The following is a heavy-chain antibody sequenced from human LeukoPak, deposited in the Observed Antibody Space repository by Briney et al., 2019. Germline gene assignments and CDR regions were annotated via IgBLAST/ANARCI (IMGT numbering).Heavy chain of an antibody. CDR3: AKVGSSDF. CDR2: ISGSGENT. J-gene: IGHJ4*02. V-gene: IGHV3-23*01. Sequence: GGSLRLSCTASGFTFNRYAMSWVRQAPGKGLEWVSAISGSGENTFYADSVKGRFTISRDNSKNTLYLQMNSLRAEDTAVYYCAKVGSSDFWGQGTLVSVSS. CDR1: GFTFNRYA. D-gene: IGHD3-10*01.